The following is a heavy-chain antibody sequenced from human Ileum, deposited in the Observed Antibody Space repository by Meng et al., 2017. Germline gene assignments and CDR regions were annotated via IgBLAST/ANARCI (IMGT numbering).Heavy chain of an antibody. J-gene: IGHJ4*02. CDR3: ASGSGSLDY. CDR2: TIYWSKWYS. Sequence: GPGLLHHASTLSLWCAVYWGCVSRNIAGWNLIRHAPLRGLEWHGKTIYWSKWYSEYAVSVKNRISITPGTSKTHFSLQMNSVTPEDTAVYYCASGSGSLDYWGPGTLVTVSS. CDR1: WGCVSRNIAG. V-gene: IGHV6-1*01. D-gene: IGHD3-3*01.